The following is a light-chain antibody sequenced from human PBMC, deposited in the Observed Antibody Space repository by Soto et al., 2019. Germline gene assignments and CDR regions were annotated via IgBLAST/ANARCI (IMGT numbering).Light chain of an antibody. Sequence: EIVLTQSPGTLSLSPGERATLSCRASQSVDSRFLAWYQQKRGQAPRDLMYGASIKATGIPDRFSGSGSGTNFTLTIRRLDPEDYAEYYGQQYDSSQTCGHGTKVDMK. V-gene: IGKV3-20*01. CDR3: QQYDSSQT. J-gene: IGKJ1*01. CDR2: GAS. CDR1: QSVDSRF.